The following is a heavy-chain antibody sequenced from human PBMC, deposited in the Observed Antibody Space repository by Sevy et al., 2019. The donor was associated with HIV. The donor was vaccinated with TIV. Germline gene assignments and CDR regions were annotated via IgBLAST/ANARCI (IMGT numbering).Heavy chain of an antibody. CDR1: GGSISSYY. J-gene: IGHJ4*02. Sequence: SETLSLTCTVSGGSISSYYWSWNRQPPGKGLEWIGYIYYSGSTNYNPSLKSRVTISVDTSKNQFSLKLGSVTAADTAVYYCARVYGIERSVWGQGTLVTVSS. V-gene: IGHV4-59*01. CDR3: ARVYGIERSV. CDR2: IYYSGST. D-gene: IGHD3-10*01.